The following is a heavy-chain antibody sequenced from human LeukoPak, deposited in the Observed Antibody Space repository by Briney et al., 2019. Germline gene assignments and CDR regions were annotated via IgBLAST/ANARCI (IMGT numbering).Heavy chain of an antibody. V-gene: IGHV3-20*04. J-gene: IGHJ4*02. Sequence: GGSLRLSXAASGFTFDDYGMSWVRQAPGKGLEWVSGINWNGGSTGYADSVRGRFTISRDNAKNSLYLQMNSLRAEDTALYYCARGYCSSTSCYRELDYWGQGTLVTVSS. CDR2: INWNGGST. CDR3: ARGYCSSTSCYRELDY. CDR1: GFTFDDYG. D-gene: IGHD2-2*01.